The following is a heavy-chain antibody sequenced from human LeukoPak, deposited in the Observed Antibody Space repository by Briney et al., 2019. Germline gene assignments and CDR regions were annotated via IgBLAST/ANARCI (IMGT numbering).Heavy chain of an antibody. V-gene: IGHV1-69*05. Sequence: SVKVSCKASGGTFSSYAISWVRQAPGQGLEWMGGIIPIFGTANYAQKFQGRVTITTDESTSSAYMELSSLRSEDTAVYYCAREDCSGGSCFFDYWGQGTLVTVSS. CDR1: GGTFSSYA. J-gene: IGHJ4*02. CDR2: IIPIFGTA. D-gene: IGHD2-15*01. CDR3: AREDCSGGSCFFDY.